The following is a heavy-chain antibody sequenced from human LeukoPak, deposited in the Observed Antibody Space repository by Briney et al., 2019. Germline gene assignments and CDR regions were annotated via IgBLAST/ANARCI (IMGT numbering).Heavy chain of an antibody. CDR3: AKDHIAAVGEFHYFDY. D-gene: IGHD6-13*01. Sequence: GGSLRLSCAASGFTFSSYGMHWVRLAPGKGLEWVAVISYDGSNKYYADSVKGRFTISRDNSKNTLYLQMNSLRAEDTAVYYCAKDHIAAVGEFHYFDYWGQGTLVTVSS. V-gene: IGHV3-30*18. CDR2: ISYDGSNK. J-gene: IGHJ4*02. CDR1: GFTFSSYG.